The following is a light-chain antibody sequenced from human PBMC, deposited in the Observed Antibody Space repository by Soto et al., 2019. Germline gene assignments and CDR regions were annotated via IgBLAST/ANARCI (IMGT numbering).Light chain of an antibody. J-gene: IGKJ4*01. CDR1: PGIRSG. Sequence: DIQMTQSPSSLSASVGDRVTIACRASPGIRSGLGWYQQRAGKAPKRLIYGAFNLQSGVSSRFSGSGSGTEFTLTITCLQSEDSATYYCQQHDTYPLTFGGGTKVDIK. V-gene: IGKV1-17*01. CDR3: QQHDTYPLT. CDR2: GAF.